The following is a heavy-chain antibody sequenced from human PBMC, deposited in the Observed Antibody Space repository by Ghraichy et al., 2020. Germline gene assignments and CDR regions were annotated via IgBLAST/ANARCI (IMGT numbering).Heavy chain of an antibody. Sequence: GGSLRLSCAASGFTFSSNSMHWVRQAPGKGLEWVALTSYDGNTKYYADSVKGRFIISRDNSENTLYLQMSSLKPEDTALYYCATYSRSWSSLHYWGQGTLVTVSS. CDR2: TSYDGNTK. V-gene: IGHV3-30-3*01. CDR3: ATYSRSWSSLHY. CDR1: GFTFSSNS. J-gene: IGHJ4*02. D-gene: IGHD6-13*01.